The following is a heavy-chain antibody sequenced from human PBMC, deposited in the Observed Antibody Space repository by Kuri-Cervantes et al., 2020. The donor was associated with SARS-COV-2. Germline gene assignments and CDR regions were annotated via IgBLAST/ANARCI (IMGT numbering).Heavy chain of an antibody. CDR1: GYTFTSYG. J-gene: IGHJ5*02. V-gene: IGHV1-18*01. CDR3: ATGSVFSGSYWFDP. D-gene: IGHD1-26*01. CDR2: ISAYNGNT. Sequence: ASVKVSCKASGYTFTSYGISWVRQAPGQGLEWMGWISAYNGNTNYAQKLQGRVTMTTDTSTDTAYMELSRLRSEDTALYYFATGSVFSGSYWFDPWGQGTMVTVSS.